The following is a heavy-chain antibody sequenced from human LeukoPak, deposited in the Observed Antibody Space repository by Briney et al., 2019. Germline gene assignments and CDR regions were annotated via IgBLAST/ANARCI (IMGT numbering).Heavy chain of an antibody. CDR3: ARNHGSGRGEWFDP. CDR1: GGSFSRYY. CDR2: INHSGST. D-gene: IGHD3-10*01. J-gene: IGHJ5*02. V-gene: IGHV4-34*01. Sequence: PSETLSLTCAVYGGSFSRYYWTWIRQPPGKGLEWIGEINHSGSTNYNPSLKSRVTISVDTSKNQFSLKLSSVTAADTAVYYCARNHGSGRGEWFDPWGQGTLVTVSS.